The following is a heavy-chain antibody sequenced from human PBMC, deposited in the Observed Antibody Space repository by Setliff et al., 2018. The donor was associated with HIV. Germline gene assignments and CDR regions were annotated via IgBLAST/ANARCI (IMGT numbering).Heavy chain of an antibody. CDR1: GYTFSSYD. Sequence: ASVKVSCKASGYTFSSYDINWVRQATGQGLEWMGWMNPNSGNTGYAQKFQGRVTMTRNTSISTAYMELSSLRSEDTAVYYCARLSPQYSGYDSGAFGYWGQGTLVTVSS. J-gene: IGHJ4*02. CDR2: MNPNSGNT. V-gene: IGHV1-8*02. CDR3: ARLSPQYSGYDSGAFGY. D-gene: IGHD5-12*01.